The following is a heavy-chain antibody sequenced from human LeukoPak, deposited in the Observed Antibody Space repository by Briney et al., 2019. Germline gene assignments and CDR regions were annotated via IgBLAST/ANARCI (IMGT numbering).Heavy chain of an antibody. V-gene: IGHV3-21*01. CDR1: GFTFSSYS. Sequence: SGGSLRLSCAASGFTFSSYSMNWVRQAPGKGLEWVSSISSSSSYIYYADSVKGRFTTSRDNSKNTLYLQMNSLRAEDTAVYYCARVGGVATIWYYFDYWGQGTLVTVSS. CDR3: ARVGGVATIWYYFDY. J-gene: IGHJ4*02. D-gene: IGHD5-12*01. CDR2: ISSSSSYI.